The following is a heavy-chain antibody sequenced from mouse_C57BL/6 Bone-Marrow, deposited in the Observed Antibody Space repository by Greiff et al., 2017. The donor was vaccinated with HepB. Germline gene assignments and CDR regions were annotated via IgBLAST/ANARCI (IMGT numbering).Heavy chain of an antibody. CDR3: ARRGDY. J-gene: IGHJ4*01. CDR1: GFTFSSYA. Sequence: EVKLVESGGGLVKPGGSLKLSCAASGFTFSSYAMSWVRQTPEKRLEWVATISDGGSYTYYPDNVKGRFTISRDNAKNNLYLQMSHLKSEDTAMYYCARRGDYWGQGTSVTVSS. CDR2: ISDGGSYT. V-gene: IGHV5-4*03.